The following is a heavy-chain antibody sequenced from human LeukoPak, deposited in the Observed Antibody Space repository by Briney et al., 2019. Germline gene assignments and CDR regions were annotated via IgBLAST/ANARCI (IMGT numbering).Heavy chain of an antibody. V-gene: IGHV3-23*01. CDR1: GFTFSSYT. D-gene: IGHD7-27*01. Sequence: GGSLRLSCAASGFTFSSYTMSWVRQAPGKGLEWVSTITTSDGNTYYAVSVKGRFTVSRDNSKNTLFLQMNSLRAEDTAVYYCAKDGGLWVSAHWGDSWGRGTLVTVSS. CDR2: ITTSDGNT. CDR3: AKDGGLWVSAHWGDS. J-gene: IGHJ4*02.